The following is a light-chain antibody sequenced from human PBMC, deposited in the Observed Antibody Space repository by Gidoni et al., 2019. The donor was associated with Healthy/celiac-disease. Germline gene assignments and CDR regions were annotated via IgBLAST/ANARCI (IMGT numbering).Light chain of an antibody. V-gene: IGKV3-15*01. CDR3: QQYNNWPWT. CDR1: QSVSST. CDR2: GAS. J-gene: IGKJ1*01. Sequence: PAPLSVSPGERATLSCRASQSVSSTLAWYQQKPGQAPRLLIYGASTRATGIPARFSGSGSGTEFTLTISSLQSEDFAVYYCQQYNNWPWTFGQGTKVEIK.